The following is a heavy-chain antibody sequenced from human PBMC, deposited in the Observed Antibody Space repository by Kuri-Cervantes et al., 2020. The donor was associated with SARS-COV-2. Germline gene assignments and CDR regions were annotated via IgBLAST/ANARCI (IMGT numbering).Heavy chain of an antibody. J-gene: IGHJ4*02. Sequence: GESLKISCAASGFTFSSYSMNWVRQAPGKGLEWVSSISSSSSYIYYADSVKGRFTISRDNAKNSLYLQMNSLRAEDTAVYYCAREGGYSSSWIDYWGQGTLVTVSS. CDR3: AREGGYSSSWIDY. V-gene: IGHV3-21*06. CDR2: ISSSSSYI. D-gene: IGHD6-13*01. CDR1: GFTFSSYS.